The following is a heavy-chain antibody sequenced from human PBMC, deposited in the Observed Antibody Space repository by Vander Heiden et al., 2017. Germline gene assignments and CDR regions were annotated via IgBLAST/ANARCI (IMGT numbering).Heavy chain of an antibody. CDR1: GFTFSSDS. CDR2: ISSSSSYI. D-gene: IGHD6-13*01. J-gene: IGHJ4*02. CDR3: AREGRVAAAGTLFDY. V-gene: IGHV3-21*01. Sequence: EVQLVESGGGLVKPGGSLRLSCAASGFTFSSDSMNWVRQAPGKGLEWVSSISSSSSYIYYADSVKGRFTISRDNAKNSLYLQMNSLRAEDTAVYYCAREGRVAAAGTLFDYWGQGTLVTVSS.